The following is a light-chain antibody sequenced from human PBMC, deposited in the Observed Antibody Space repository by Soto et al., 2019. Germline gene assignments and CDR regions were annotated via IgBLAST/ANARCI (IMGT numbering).Light chain of an antibody. V-gene: IGLV8-61*01. CDR3: VLDVNSGMV. CDR1: SGSVSSSYY. Sequence: QAVVTQEPSFSVSPGRTVTLTCGLSSGSVSSSYYPSWYQQTPGQAPRTLIYSTDTRSSGVPDRFSGSILGNKAALTITGAQADDESDYYCVLDVNSGMVFGGGTKLTVL. J-gene: IGLJ3*02. CDR2: STD.